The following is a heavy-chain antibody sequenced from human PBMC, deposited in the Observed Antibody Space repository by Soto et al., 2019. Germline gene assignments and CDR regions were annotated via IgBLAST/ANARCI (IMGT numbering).Heavy chain of an antibody. CDR1: GFTVSNNY. CDR3: AARGGGGGY. J-gene: IGHJ4*02. Sequence: EVQLVESGGGLIQPGGSLRLSCAVSGFTVSNNYMSWVRQAPGKGLEGVSVIYSGGYTAYGDSVKGRFTISRDNSKKTQNLKKNGLGAAERAFFYGAARGGGGGYWGQGTLVTVSS. D-gene: IGHD3-10*01. CDR2: IYSGGYT. V-gene: IGHV3-53*01.